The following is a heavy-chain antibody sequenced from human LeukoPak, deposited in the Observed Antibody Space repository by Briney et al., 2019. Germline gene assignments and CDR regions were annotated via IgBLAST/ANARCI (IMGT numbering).Heavy chain of an antibody. CDR1: GGSFSGYY. CDR2: INHSGST. J-gene: IGHJ4*02. V-gene: IGHV4-34*01. Sequence: SETLSLTWAVYGGSFSGYYWSWIRQPPGKGLEWIGEINHSGSTNYNPSLKSRVTISVDTSKNQFSLKLSSVTAADTAVYYCASPRGYSYGWYYFDYWGQGTLVTVSS. CDR3: ASPRGYSYGWYYFDY. D-gene: IGHD5-18*01.